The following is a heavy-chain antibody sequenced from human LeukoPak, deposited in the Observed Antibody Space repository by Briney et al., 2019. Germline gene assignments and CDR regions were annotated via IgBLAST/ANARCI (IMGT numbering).Heavy chain of an antibody. CDR3: ARGALKWELPPIRARKSYYFDY. J-gene: IGHJ4*02. D-gene: IGHD1-26*01. CDR1: GGSISSYY. CDR2: IYSSGNT. Sequence: SETLSLTCTVSGGSISSYYWSWIRQPAGKGLEWIGRIYSSGNTNYNPSLKSRVTMSVDTSKNQFSLKLSSVTAADTAVYYCARGALKWELPPIRARKSYYFDYWGQGTLVTVSS. V-gene: IGHV4-4*07.